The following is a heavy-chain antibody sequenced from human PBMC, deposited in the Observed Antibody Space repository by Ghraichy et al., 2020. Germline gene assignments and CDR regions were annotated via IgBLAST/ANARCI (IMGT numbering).Heavy chain of an antibody. CDR2: VNPYDGAT. J-gene: IGHJ6*01. Sequence: ASVKVSCKASGYTFTRYNIHWVRQAPGLGLEWMGTVNPYDGATTYAQKFQGRLTMTRDTSTSTVYMELRSLRSEDTAVYYCARPSMVRGAIKGGPLFYYYDMDVWRQAPTVTVSS. D-gene: IGHD3-10*01. CDR3: ARPSMVRGAIKGGPLFYYYDMDV. CDR1: GYTFTRYN. V-gene: IGHV1-46*01.